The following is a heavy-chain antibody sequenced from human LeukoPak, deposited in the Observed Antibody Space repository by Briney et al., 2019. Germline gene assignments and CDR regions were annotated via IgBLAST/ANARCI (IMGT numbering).Heavy chain of an antibody. CDR3: ARGVRGDYGDYYFQH. J-gene: IGHJ1*01. D-gene: IGHD4-17*01. Sequence: GGSLRLSCAASGFTFSSYAMSWVRQAPGKGLEWVSAISGSGGSTYYADSVKGRFTISRDNSKNTLYLKMNSLRAEDTAVYYCARGVRGDYGDYYFQHWGQGTLVTVSS. CDR1: GFTFSSYA. CDR2: ISGSGGST. V-gene: IGHV3-23*01.